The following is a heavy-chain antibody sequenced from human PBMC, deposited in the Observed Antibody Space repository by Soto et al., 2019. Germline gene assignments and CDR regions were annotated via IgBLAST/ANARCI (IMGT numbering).Heavy chain of an antibody. J-gene: IGHJ6*02. CDR3: ARSALTIFGVGYYGMDV. CDR2: IYYSGST. Sequence: QVQLQESGPGLVKPSQTLSLTCTVSGGSISSGDYYWSWIRQPPGKGLEWIGYIYYSGSTYYNPALKSRVTISVDTSKNQFSLKRSSVTAADTAVYYCARSALTIFGVGYYGMDVWGQGTTVTVSS. V-gene: IGHV4-30-4*01. D-gene: IGHD3-3*01. CDR1: GGSISSGDYY.